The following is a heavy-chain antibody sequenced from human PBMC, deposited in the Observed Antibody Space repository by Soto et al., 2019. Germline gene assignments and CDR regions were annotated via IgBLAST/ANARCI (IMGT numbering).Heavy chain of an antibody. V-gene: IGHV3-64*01. CDR1: GFTFSSYA. J-gene: IGHJ4*02. CDR2: ISSNGGST. CDR3: ARDMDYGAGNSYFDY. D-gene: IGHD4-17*01. Sequence: PGGSLRLSCAASGFTFSSYAMHWVRQAPGKGLEYVSAISSNGGSTYYANSVKGRFTISRDNSKNTLYLQMGSLRAEDMAVYYCARDMDYGAGNSYFDYWGQGTLVTVSS.